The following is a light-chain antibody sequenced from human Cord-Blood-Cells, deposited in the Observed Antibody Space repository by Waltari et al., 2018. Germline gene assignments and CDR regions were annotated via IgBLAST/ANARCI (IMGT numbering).Light chain of an antibody. Sequence: QSALTQPASVSGSPGQSITIPCTGTSSDVGRYNLVSWYQQHPGKAPKLMIYEVSKRPSGVSNRFSGSKSGNTASLTISGLQAEDEADYYCCSYAGSSNVVFGGGTKLTVL. J-gene: IGLJ2*01. CDR1: SSDVGRYNL. CDR3: CSYAGSSNVV. V-gene: IGLV2-23*02. CDR2: EVS.